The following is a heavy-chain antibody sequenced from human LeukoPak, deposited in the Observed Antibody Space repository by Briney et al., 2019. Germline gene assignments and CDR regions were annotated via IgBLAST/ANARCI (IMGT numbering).Heavy chain of an antibody. Sequence: ASVKVSCKASGYTFTSYWIGWVRQMPGKGLEWMGIIYPGDSDTRYSPSFQGQVAISADKSISTAYLQWSSLKASDTAMYYCARGAEVWSTPNLVYWGQGTLVTVSS. CDR2: IYPGDSDT. J-gene: IGHJ4*02. CDR1: GYTFTSYW. V-gene: IGHV5-51*01. CDR3: ARGAEVWSTPNLVY. D-gene: IGHD3-3*01.